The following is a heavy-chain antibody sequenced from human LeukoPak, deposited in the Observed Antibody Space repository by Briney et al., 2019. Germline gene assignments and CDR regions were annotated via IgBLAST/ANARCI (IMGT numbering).Heavy chain of an antibody. CDR3: ASARHGDYVWDY. CDR2: IYSGDSHT. D-gene: IGHD4-17*01. CDR1: GYTFTYW. V-gene: IGHV5-51*01. Sequence: GESLKISCKGSGYTFTYWIGWVRQMPGKGLEWMGIIYSGDSHTKYSPSFQGRVTISADKSISAAYLQWSSLEASDTAMYYCASARHGDYVWDYWGQGTLVTVSS. J-gene: IGHJ4*02.